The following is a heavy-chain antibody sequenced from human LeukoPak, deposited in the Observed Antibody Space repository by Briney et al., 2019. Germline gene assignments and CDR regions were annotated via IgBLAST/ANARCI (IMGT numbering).Heavy chain of an antibody. V-gene: IGHV1-69*13. CDR2: IIPIFGTA. CDR1: GYTFTSYA. D-gene: IGHD4-23*01. Sequence: ASVKVSCKASGYTFTSYAMNWVRQAPGQGLEWMGGIIPIFGTANYAQKFQGRVTITADESTSTAYMELSSLRSEDTAVYYCARETLGGRGYYYGMDVWGQGTTVTVSS. CDR3: ARETLGGRGYYYGMDV. J-gene: IGHJ6*02.